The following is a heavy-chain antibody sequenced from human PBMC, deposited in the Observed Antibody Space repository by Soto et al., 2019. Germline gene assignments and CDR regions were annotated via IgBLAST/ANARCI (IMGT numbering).Heavy chain of an antibody. CDR3: ARGLWPTERRFDP. D-gene: IGHD2-21*01. Sequence: GASVKVSCKASGYTFADYEINWVRQATGQGLEWMGWIHPDSGNTDFAQRFRGRITMTRNTSMSVVYMELDKLTSEDMAVYYCARGLWPTERRFDPWGQGTLVTVSS. CDR2: IHPDSGNT. V-gene: IGHV1-8*01. CDR1: GYTFADYE. J-gene: IGHJ5*02.